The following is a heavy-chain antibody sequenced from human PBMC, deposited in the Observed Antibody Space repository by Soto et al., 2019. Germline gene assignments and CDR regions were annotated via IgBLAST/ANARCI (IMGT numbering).Heavy chain of an antibody. CDR1: GASISSGDYY. CDR3: AREYGYYDSSGYHSDY. D-gene: IGHD3-22*01. CDR2: IYYSGST. V-gene: IGHV4-30-4*01. Sequence: TLSLTCPVSGASISSGDYYWSWIRQPPGKGLEWIGYIYYSGSTHYNPSLKSRVTISVDTSKNQFSLKLSSVTAADTAVYYCAREYGYYDSSGYHSDYWGQGTLVTVYS. J-gene: IGHJ4*02.